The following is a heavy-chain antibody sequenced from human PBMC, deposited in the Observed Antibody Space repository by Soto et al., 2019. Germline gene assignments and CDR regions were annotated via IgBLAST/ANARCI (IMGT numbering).Heavy chain of an antibody. CDR1: GVTFNRQD. V-gene: IGHV1-69*13. J-gene: IGHJ4*02. D-gene: IGHD5-12*01. CDR3: ATSEGRDGYRFDY. CDR2: IIPMFGTP. Sequence: GASVKVSCKASGVTFNRQDMRWVLQAPGQGLEWMGGIIPMFGTPHYAEKFQDRVTITADESTGTAYLELSSLTSEDTAVYYCATSEGRDGYRFDYWGPGTLVTVSS.